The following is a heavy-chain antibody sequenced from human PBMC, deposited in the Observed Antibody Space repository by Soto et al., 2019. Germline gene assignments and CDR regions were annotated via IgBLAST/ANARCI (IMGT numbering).Heavy chain of an antibody. J-gene: IGHJ3*02. V-gene: IGHV3-23*01. D-gene: IGHD2-15*01. CDR2: ISGSGGST. CDR1: GFTFSSYA. CDR3: AKGHVAATIRDDAFDI. Sequence: GGSLRLSCAASGFTFSSYAMSWVRQAPGKGLEWVSAISGSGGSTYYADSVKGRFTISRDNSKNTLYLQMNSLRAEDTAVYYCAKGHVAATIRDDAFDIWGQGTMVTVSS.